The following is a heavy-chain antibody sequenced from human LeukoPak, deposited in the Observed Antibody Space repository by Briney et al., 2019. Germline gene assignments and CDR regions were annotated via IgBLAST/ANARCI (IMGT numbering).Heavy chain of an antibody. D-gene: IGHD4-17*01. CDR3: ARDHGDYPNWFDP. CDR2: ISAYNGNT. V-gene: IGHV1-18*04. J-gene: IGHJ5*02. Sequence: ASVKVSCKASGYTSTGYGISWVRRAPGQGLEWMGWISAYNGNTNYAQKLQGRVTMTTDTSTSTAYMELRSLRSDDTAVYYCARDHGDYPNWFDPWGQGTLVTVSS. CDR1: GYTSTGYG.